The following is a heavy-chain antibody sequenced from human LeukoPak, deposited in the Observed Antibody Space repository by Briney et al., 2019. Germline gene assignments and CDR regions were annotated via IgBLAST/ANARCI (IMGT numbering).Heavy chain of an antibody. CDR3: AGRSTSGVYFDY. CDR2: IWYDGSNK. Sequence: GGSLRLSCAASGFTFSSYGMHWVRQAPGKGLEWVAVIWYDGSNKYYADSVKGRFTISGDNSKNTLYLQMNSLRAEDTAVYYCAGRSTSGVYFDYWGQGTLVTVSS. D-gene: IGHD3-16*02. CDR1: GFTFSSYG. J-gene: IGHJ4*02. V-gene: IGHV3-33*01.